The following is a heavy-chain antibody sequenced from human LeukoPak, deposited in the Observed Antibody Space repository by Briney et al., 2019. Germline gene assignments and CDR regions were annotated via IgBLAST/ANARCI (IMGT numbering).Heavy chain of an antibody. V-gene: IGHV1-24*01. D-gene: IGHD1-1*01. CDR1: GFTFSSYS. CDR3: ATDWRG. Sequence: GGSLRLSCAASGFTFSSYSMNWVRQAPGKGLEWMGGFDPEDGETIYAQKFQGRVTMTEDTSTDTAYMELSSLRSDDTAVYYCATDWRGWGQGTLVTVSS. CDR2: FDPEDGET. J-gene: IGHJ4*02.